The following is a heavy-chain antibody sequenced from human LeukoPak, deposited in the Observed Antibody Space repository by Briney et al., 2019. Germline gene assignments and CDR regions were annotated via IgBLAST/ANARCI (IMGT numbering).Heavy chain of an antibody. Sequence: GSLRLSCAASGFTFSDYYMSWIRQAPGKGLEWVSYISSSGSTIYYADSVKGRFTISRDNAKNSLYLQMNSLRAEDTAVYYCAAGGDFWSGYYYYGMDVWGQGTTVTVSS. J-gene: IGHJ6*02. D-gene: IGHD3-3*01. V-gene: IGHV3-11*01. CDR1: GFTFSDYY. CDR3: AAGGDFWSGYYYYGMDV. CDR2: ISSSGSTI.